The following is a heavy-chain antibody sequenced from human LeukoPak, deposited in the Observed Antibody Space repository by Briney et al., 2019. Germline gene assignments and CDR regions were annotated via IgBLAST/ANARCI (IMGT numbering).Heavy chain of an antibody. V-gene: IGHV4-30-4*07. CDR2: IYYSGST. D-gene: IGHD6-13*01. Sequence: SETLSLTCAVSGGSISSGGYSWSWIRQPPGKGLEWIGYIYYSGSTYYNPSLKSRVTISVDTSKNQFSLKLSSVTAADTAVYYCAREGSSWYNPDYWGQGTLVTVSS. CDR3: AREGSSWYNPDY. J-gene: IGHJ4*02. CDR1: GGSISSGGYS.